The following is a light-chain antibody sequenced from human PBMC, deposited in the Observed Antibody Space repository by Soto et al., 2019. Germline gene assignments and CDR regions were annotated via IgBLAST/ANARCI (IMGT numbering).Light chain of an antibody. CDR3: HQYGSSPFT. V-gene: IGKV3-20*01. Sequence: EIVLTQSPGTLSLSPGERATLSCRASQSVSTNYLAWYQQKPGQAPTLLIYGASSRATGIPDRFSGSGSGTDFNLTISRLEPEDFAVYFCHQYGSSPFTFGGGTQVEIK. J-gene: IGKJ4*01. CDR2: GAS. CDR1: QSVSTNY.